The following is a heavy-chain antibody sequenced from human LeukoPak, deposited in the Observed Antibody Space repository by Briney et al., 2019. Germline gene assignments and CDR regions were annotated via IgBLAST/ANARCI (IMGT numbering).Heavy chain of an antibody. CDR3: ARGVGAWPGYCSSTSCHPTGNNWFDP. CDR2: INPSGGST. J-gene: IGHJ5*02. V-gene: IGHV1-46*01. D-gene: IGHD2-2*01. CDR1: GYTFTSYY. Sequence: ASVKVSCKASGYTFTSYYMHWVRQAPGQGLEWMGIINPSGGSTSYAQKFQDRVTMTRDTSTSTVYMELSSLRSEDTAVYYCARGVGAWPGYCSSTSCHPTGNNWFDPWGQGTLVTVSS.